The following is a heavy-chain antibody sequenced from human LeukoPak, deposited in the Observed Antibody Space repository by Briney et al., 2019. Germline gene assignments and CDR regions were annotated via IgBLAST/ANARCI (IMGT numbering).Heavy chain of an antibody. V-gene: IGHV1-18*01. CDR3: ARDNPAAWSGSFGYGMDV. CDR2: ISAYNGNT. Sequence: VASVKVSCKASGYTFTSYGISWVRQAPGQGLEWMGWISAYNGNTNYAQKLQGRVTMTTDTSTSTAYMELRSLRSDDTAVYYCARDNPAAWSGSFGYGMDVWGQGTTVTVSS. D-gene: IGHD2-2*01. J-gene: IGHJ6*02. CDR1: GYTFTSYG.